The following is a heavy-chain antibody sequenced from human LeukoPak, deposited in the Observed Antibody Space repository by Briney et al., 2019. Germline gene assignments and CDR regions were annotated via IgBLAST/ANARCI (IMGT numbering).Heavy chain of an antibody. D-gene: IGHD3-16*02. CDR3: ANYDYVWGSHRHFAY. V-gene: IGHV3-23*01. CDR1: GLTFSAYS. Sequence: GGSLRLSCTVSGLTFSAYSLIWVRQAPQKGLEWVSVISAREGATYYADSVRGRFTISRDHSRNTVYLQMNSLRAQDTAVYYCANYDYVWGSHRHFAYWGQGTLVTVSS. J-gene: IGHJ4*02. CDR2: ISAREGAT.